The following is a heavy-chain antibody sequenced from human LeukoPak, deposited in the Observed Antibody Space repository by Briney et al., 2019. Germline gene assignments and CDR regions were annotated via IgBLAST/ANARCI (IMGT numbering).Heavy chain of an antibody. CDR3: AGDPSVGSTWYYYVDV. CDR1: GSSLDNYA. J-gene: IGHJ6*03. V-gene: IGHV3-48*04. Sequence: GGSLRLSCEASGSSLDNYAMSWVRQAPGKGLEYMAYISRSSLAINYAESVRGRFIVSRDNARNSLYLQMNGLRADDTAVYHCAGDPSVGSTWYYYVDVWGKGTTVTVSS. CDR2: ISRSSLAI. D-gene: IGHD6-13*01.